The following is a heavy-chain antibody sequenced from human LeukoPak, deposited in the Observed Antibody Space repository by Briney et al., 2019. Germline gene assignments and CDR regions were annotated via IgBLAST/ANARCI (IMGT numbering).Heavy chain of an antibody. J-gene: IGHJ2*01. D-gene: IGHD3-3*01. CDR2: IYYSGST. CDR3: ARDYGVLWSGPWYFDL. V-gene: IGHV4-39*07. Sequence: SETLSLTCTVSGGSICGSSYYWGWIRQPPGKGLEWIGSIYYSGSTYYNPSLKSRVTISVGTSKNQFSLKLSSVTAADTAVYYCARDYGVLWSGPWYFDLWGRGTLVTVSS. CDR1: GGSICGSSYY.